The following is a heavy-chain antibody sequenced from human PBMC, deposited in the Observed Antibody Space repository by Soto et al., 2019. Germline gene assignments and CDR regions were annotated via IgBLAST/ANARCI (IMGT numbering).Heavy chain of an antibody. V-gene: IGHV3-23*01. CDR2: ISGSGGST. CDR1: GFTFSSYA. D-gene: IGHD3-9*01. CDR3: AACILTGYYHSYYYYGMDV. Sequence: GGSLRLSCAASGFTFSSYAMSWVRQAPGKGLEWVSAISGSGGSTYYADSVKGRFTISRDNSKNTLYLQMNSLRAEDTAVYYCAACILTGYYHSYYYYGMDVWGQGTTVTVSS. J-gene: IGHJ6*02.